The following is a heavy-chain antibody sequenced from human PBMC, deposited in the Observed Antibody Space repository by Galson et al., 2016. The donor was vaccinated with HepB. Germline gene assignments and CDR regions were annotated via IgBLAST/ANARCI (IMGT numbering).Heavy chain of an antibody. CDR1: GGSVNSGSYY. D-gene: IGHD3-10*01. Sequence: SETLSLTCTVSGGSVNSGSYYWSWIRQPPGKGLEWIGYIYNAWSTNYNPSLKSRVTISVDTSKNEFSLKLNSVTAADTAVYYCAREVSVYGSGSSWFDPWGQGTLVTVSS. CDR3: AREVSVYGSGSSWFDP. CDR2: IYNAWST. V-gene: IGHV4-61*01. J-gene: IGHJ5*02.